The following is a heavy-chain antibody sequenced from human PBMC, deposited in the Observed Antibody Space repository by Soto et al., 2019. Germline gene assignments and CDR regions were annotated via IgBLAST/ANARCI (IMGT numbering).Heavy chain of an antibody. V-gene: IGHV4-59*02. CDR2: VYESGST. Sequence: QVQLQESGXXXXKPSETLSLTCTVTGASVINDYWNWIRQPPGKGLEWIGFVYESGSTSYNSSLKSRLTNSVDTSNNQSSLKLSSVTAADTAVYYCVRQVGATGSYSYAVWGQGTMVTVSS. D-gene: IGHD1-26*01. J-gene: IGHJ3*01. CDR3: VRQVGATGSYSYAV. CDR1: GASVINDY.